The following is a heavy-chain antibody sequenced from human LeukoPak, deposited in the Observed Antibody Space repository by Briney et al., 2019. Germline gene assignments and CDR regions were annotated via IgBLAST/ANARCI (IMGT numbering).Heavy chain of an antibody. D-gene: IGHD5/OR15-5a*01. CDR1: RFTFGDYA. CDR3: TRSPYLHYYFYYMDV. J-gene: IGHJ6*03. CDR2: IRSKDYGGTT. V-gene: IGHV3-49*03. Sequence: LAGGSLRLSCTASRFTFGDYAMSWFRQAPGKGLEWVGFIRSKDYGGTTDYAASVKGRFTISRDDSKSIAYLQMNSLKTEDTAVYYCTRSPYLHYYFYYMDVWGKGTTVTVSS.